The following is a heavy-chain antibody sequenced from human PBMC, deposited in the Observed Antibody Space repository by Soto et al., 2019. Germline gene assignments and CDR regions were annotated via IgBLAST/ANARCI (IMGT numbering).Heavy chain of an antibody. CDR2: TYYRSKWYN. Sequence: PSQTLSLTGAISGDSASGNSAAWNWIRQSPSRGLEWLGRTYYRSKWYNDYAVSVKSRITINPDTSKNQFSLQLNSVTPEDTAVYYCARIWEESSGWTYYYYGMDVWGQGTTVTVSS. CDR1: GDSASGNSAA. D-gene: IGHD6-19*01. V-gene: IGHV6-1*01. J-gene: IGHJ6*02. CDR3: ARIWEESSGWTYYYYGMDV.